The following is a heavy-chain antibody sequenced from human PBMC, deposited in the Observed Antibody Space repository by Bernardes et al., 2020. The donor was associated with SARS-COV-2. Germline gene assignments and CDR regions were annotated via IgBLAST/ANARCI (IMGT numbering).Heavy chain of an antibody. Sequence: ASVKVSCKASGYTFTRYGISWVRQDPGQGLEWMGWISPNNGNTNYAQKLQGRVTMTTDTSTGTAYMELRSLRSDDTAVYYCARDYYGSGSYYIPNPYWGQGTLVTVSS. CDR1: GYTFTRYG. V-gene: IGHV1-18*04. J-gene: IGHJ4*02. D-gene: IGHD3-10*01. CDR3: ARDYYGSGSYYIPNPY. CDR2: ISPNNGNT.